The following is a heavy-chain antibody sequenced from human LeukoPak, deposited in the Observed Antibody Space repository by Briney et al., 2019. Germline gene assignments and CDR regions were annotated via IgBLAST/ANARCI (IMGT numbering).Heavy chain of an antibody. CDR1: GDSISSYY. CDR2: IHYNGNT. Sequence: SETLSLTCSVSGDSISSYYWTWIRQTPGKGLEWIAYIHYNGNTKSNPSLKSRVTISVDTSKNQFSLKLSSVTAADTAVYYCASDYLEWAYYWGQGTLVTVSS. V-gene: IGHV4-59*08. CDR3: ASDYLEWAYY. J-gene: IGHJ4*02. D-gene: IGHD3-3*01.